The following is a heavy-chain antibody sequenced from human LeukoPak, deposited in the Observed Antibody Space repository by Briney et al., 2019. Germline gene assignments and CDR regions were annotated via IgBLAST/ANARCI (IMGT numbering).Heavy chain of an antibody. CDR3: ARTGARYFDF. Sequence: PSETLSLTCTVSGGSISSGGYYWSWIRQPPGKGLEWIGYIYHSGSTYYNPSLKSRVTISVDRSKNQFSLKLSSVTVADTAVYFCARTGARYFDFWGRGTLVTVSS. J-gene: IGHJ4*02. CDR2: IYHSGST. D-gene: IGHD1-14*01. V-gene: IGHV4-30-2*01. CDR1: GGSISSGGYY.